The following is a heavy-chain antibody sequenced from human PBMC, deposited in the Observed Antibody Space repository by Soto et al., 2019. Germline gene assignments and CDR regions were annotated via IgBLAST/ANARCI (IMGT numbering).Heavy chain of an antibody. CDR3: AHSRLYLFLYTWFDP. J-gene: IGHJ5*02. CDR1: GSSLNTSSVG. Sequence: SGPTLVNPTQTLTLTCTLSGSSLNTSSVGVGWFRQPPGKALEWLGVIYWNGDKRYSPSLKSRLTITTDTSKTQVVLTMADMHPVDTATYYCAHSRLYLFLYTWFDPWGQGTLVTVSS. D-gene: IGHD2-8*01. V-gene: IGHV2-5*01. CDR2: IYWNGDK.